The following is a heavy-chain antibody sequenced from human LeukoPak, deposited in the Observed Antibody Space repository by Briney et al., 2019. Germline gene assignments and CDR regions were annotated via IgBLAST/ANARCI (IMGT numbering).Heavy chain of an antibody. CDR1: GGSISSYY. Sequence: SETLSLTCTVSGGSISSYYWSWIRQPPGNGLEWIGYIYYSGITNYNPSLKSRVTMSVDTSKNQFSLNLSSVTAADTAVYYCARVQRPLDGADYWGQGTLVTVSS. V-gene: IGHV4-59*01. CDR2: IYYSGIT. J-gene: IGHJ4*02. CDR3: ARVQRPLDGADY. D-gene: IGHD1-1*01.